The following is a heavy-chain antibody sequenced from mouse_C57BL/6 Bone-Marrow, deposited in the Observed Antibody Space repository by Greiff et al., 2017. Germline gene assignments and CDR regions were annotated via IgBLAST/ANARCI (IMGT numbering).Heavy chain of an antibody. D-gene: IGHD2-3*01. CDR2: ISYDGSN. V-gene: IGHV3-6*01. CDR1: GYSITSGYY. CDR3: ARDWVYDGYYSYYFDY. Sequence: EVQLVESGPGLVKPSQSLSLTCSVTGYSITSGYYWNWIRQFPGNKLEWMGYISYDGSNNYNPSLKNRISITRDTSKNQFFLKLNSVTTEDTATYYCARDWVYDGYYSYYFDYWGQGTTLTVSS. J-gene: IGHJ2*01.